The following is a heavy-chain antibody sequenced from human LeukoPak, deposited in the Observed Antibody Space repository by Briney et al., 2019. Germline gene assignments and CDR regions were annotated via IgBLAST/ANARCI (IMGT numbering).Heavy chain of an antibody. Sequence: GGSLRLSCAASGFTFSSYYMHWVRQAPGKGLVWVSRINGVGSDRIYADSVKGRFTISRDNSKNTLYLQMNSLRAEDTAVYYCAARGYSSSWYNPHDAFDIWGQGTMVTVSS. V-gene: IGHV3-74*01. CDR3: AARGYSSSWYNPHDAFDI. CDR1: GFTFSSYY. D-gene: IGHD6-13*01. CDR2: INGVGSDR. J-gene: IGHJ3*02.